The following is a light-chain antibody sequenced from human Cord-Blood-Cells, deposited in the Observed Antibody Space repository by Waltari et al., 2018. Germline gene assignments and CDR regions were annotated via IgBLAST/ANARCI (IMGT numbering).Light chain of an antibody. Sequence: SYVLTQPPSVSVAPGTTARITWGGNNIGSKSVHWYQQKPGQAPVLVIYYDSDRPSGIPERFSGSNSGNTATLTISRVEAGDEADYYCQVWDSSSDHWVFGGGTKLTVL. CDR1: NIGSKS. V-gene: IGLV3-21*04. CDR3: QVWDSSSDHWV. CDR2: YDS. J-gene: IGLJ3*02.